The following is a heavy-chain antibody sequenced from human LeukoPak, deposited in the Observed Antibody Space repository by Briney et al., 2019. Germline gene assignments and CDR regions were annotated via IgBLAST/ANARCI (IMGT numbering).Heavy chain of an antibody. Sequence: GGSLRLSCAASRFTVSTSDMSWVRQAPGKGLEWVSIIFSDANTYYADSVKGRFTISRDNSKNTLYLQMNSLRAEDTAVYYCARGSCYSCGMDVWGQGTTVTVSS. J-gene: IGHJ6*02. D-gene: IGHD2-21*01. CDR3: ARGSCYSCGMDV. CDR2: IFSDANT. V-gene: IGHV3-53*01. CDR1: RFTVSTSD.